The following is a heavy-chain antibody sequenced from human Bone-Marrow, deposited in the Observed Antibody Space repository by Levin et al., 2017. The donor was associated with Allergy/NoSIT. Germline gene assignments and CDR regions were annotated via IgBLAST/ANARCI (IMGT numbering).Heavy chain of an antibody. D-gene: IGHD6-19*01. CDR3: AKGAGWVAGAVALI. Sequence: LSLTCAASGFTFSSYAMSWVRQTPGKGLDWVSAISGSGTSTYYADSVKGRFTISRDNSMTTLYLQMNSLSAEATAVYYCAKGAGWVAGAVALIWGQGTLVTVSS. V-gene: IGHV3-23*01. CDR2: ISGSGTST. J-gene: IGHJ4*02. CDR1: GFTFSSYA.